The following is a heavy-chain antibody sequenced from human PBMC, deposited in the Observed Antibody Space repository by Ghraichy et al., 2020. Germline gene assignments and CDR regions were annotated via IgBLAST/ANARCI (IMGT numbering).Heavy chain of an antibody. CDR2: ILYDGSNK. V-gene: IGHV3-30*18. CDR1: GFTFSTYG. CDR3: AKDGGSYFGMYYYYMDV. J-gene: IGHJ6*03. Sequence: LSLTCAASGFTFSTYGMHWVRQAPGKGLEWVAVILYDGSNKYYADSVKGRFTISRDNSKNTLYLQMNSLRAEDTAVYYCAKDGGSYFGMYYYYMDVWGKGTTVTVSS. D-gene: IGHD1-26*01.